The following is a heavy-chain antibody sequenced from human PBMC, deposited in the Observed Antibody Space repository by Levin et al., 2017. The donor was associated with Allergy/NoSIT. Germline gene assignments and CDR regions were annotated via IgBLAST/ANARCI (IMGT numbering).Heavy chain of an antibody. CDR1: GFTFGDYA. CDR3: TRVLVAAGPRIDY. J-gene: IGHJ4*02. CDR2: IRSNAHGGTT. Sequence: GGSLRLSCTVSGFTFGDYAMKWFRQAPGKGLEWVSFIRSNAHGGTTEYAASVKGRFTMSRDDSKSIAYLQMNSLKIEDTAVYFCTRVLVAAGPRIDYWGQGTLVTVSS. D-gene: IGHD6-25*01. V-gene: IGHV3-49*03.